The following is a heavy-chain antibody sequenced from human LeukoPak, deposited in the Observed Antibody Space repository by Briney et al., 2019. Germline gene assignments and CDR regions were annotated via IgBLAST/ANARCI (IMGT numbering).Heavy chain of an antibody. CDR1: GFTFSSYA. CDR3: ARDGGYSSPMDV. J-gene: IGHJ6*02. D-gene: IGHD6-13*01. CDR2: ISYDGSNK. V-gene: IGHV3-30*04. Sequence: PGRSLRLSCAASGFTFSSYAMHWVRQAPGKGLEWVAVISYDGSNKYYADSVKGRFTISRDNSKNTLYLQMNSLRAEDAAVYYCARDGGYSSPMDVWGQGTTVTVSS.